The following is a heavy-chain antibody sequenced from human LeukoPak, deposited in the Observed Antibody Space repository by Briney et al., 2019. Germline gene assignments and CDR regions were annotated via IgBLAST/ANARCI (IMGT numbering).Heavy chain of an antibody. CDR2: IWYDGSNK. J-gene: IGHJ4*02. CDR3: ARDPGRGYTYGYGFDY. CDR1: RFTFSNYG. V-gene: IGHV3-33*01. Sequence: GGSLRLSCAASRFTFSNYGMHWVRQAPGQGLEWVAVIWYDGSNKYYADSVKGRFTVSRDNSKNTLYLQMNSLRAEDTAVYYCARDPGRGYTYGYGFDYWGQGTRVTVSS. D-gene: IGHD5-18*01.